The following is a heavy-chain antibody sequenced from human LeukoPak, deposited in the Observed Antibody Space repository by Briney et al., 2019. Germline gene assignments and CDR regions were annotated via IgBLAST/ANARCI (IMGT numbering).Heavy chain of an antibody. J-gene: IGHJ5*02. D-gene: IGHD3-10*01. CDR2: ISAYNGNT. CDR1: GYTFTSYG. Sequence: ASVKVSCKASGYTFTSYGISWVRQAPGQGLEWMGWISAYNGNTNYAQKLQGRVTMTTDTSTSTAYMELRSLRSDDTAVYYCARGFGLLWFGEFLNWFGPWGQGTLVTVSS. V-gene: IGHV1-18*01. CDR3: ARGFGLLWFGEFLNWFGP.